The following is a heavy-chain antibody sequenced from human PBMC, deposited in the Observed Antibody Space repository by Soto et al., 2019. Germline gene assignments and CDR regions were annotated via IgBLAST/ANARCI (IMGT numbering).Heavy chain of an antibody. V-gene: IGHV1-8*01. J-gene: IGHJ3*02. CDR3: ASSQYCSGGSCYPWDAFDI. CDR2: MNPNSGNT. D-gene: IGHD2-15*01. CDR1: GYTFTSYD. Sequence: GASVKVSCKASGYTFTSYDINWVRQATGQGLEWMGWMNPNSGNTGYAQKFQGRVTMTRNTSISTAYVELSSLRSEDTAVYYCASSQYCSGGSCYPWDAFDIWGQGTMVTVSS.